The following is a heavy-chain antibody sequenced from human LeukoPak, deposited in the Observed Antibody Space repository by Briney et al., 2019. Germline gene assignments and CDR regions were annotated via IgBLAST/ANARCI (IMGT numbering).Heavy chain of an antibody. CDR2: INHSGST. CDR1: GGSFSGYY. Sequence: SETLSLTCAVYGGSFSGYYWSWIRQPPGKGLEWIGEINHSGSTNCNPSLKSRVTISVDTSKNQFSLKLSSVTAADTAVYYCARGLSQQLVPWFDPWGQGTLVTVSS. J-gene: IGHJ5*02. D-gene: IGHD6-6*01. V-gene: IGHV4-34*01. CDR3: ARGLSQQLVPWFDP.